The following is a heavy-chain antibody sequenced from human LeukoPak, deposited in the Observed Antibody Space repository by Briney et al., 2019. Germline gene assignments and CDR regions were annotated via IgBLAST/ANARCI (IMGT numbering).Heavy chain of an antibody. CDR2: IYYSGST. CDR3: ATFFYSDYYYYMDV. J-gene: IGHJ6*03. V-gene: IGHV4-39*01. D-gene: IGHD1-26*01. Sequence: PSETLSLTCTVSGGSISSSSYYWGWIRQPPGTGLEWIGSIYYSGSTYYNPSLKSRVTISVDTSKNQFSLKLSSVTAADTAVYYCATFFYSDYYYYMDVWGKGTTVTISS. CDR1: GGSISSSSYY.